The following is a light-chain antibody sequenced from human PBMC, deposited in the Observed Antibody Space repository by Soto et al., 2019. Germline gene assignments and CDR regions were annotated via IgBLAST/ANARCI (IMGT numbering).Light chain of an antibody. CDR3: QQYSSYSGYT. Sequence: IQLTQSPSTLSASVGDRVTITCRASQSLNNWLAWYQQKPGKAPKLLIFDASSLKSGVPSRFSGSGSGTEFTLIISSLQPDAFANYYCQQYSSYSGYTFGQGTKVEIK. J-gene: IGKJ2*01. CDR2: DAS. CDR1: QSLNNW. V-gene: IGKV1-5*01.